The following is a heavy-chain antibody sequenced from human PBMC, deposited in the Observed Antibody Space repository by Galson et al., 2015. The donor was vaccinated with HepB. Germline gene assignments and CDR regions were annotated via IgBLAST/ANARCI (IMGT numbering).Heavy chain of an antibody. Sequence: ETLSLTCTVSGGSISTTSYYWGWIRQPPGKGLEWIGIIYYSGSTYYNPSLKSRVTMSVDTSKNHFSLKLSSVTAADTAVYYCARDYYDNREGYWGQGTLVTVSS. CDR1: GGSISTTSYY. CDR2: IYYSGST. CDR3: ARDYYDNREGY. J-gene: IGHJ4*02. D-gene: IGHD3-22*01. V-gene: IGHV4-39*07.